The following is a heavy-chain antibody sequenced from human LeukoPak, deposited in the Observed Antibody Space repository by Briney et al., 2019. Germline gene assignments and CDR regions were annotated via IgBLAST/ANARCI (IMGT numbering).Heavy chain of an antibody. D-gene: IGHD6-13*01. CDR1: GFTFSSYG. V-gene: IGHV3-33*01. CDR3: ARDSYSSSSYDYPSLDY. J-gene: IGHJ4*02. CDR2: IWYDGSNK. Sequence: PGGSLRLSCAASGFTFSSYGMHWVRQAPGKGLEWVAVIWYDGSNKYYADSVKGRFTISRDNSKNTLYLQMNSLRAEDTAVYYCARDSYSSSSYDYPSLDYWGQGTLVTVSS.